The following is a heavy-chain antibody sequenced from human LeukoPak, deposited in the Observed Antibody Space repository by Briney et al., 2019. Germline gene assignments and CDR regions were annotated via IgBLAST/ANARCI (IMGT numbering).Heavy chain of an antibody. CDR2: ISYDGSNK. Sequence: PGGSLRLSCAASGFTFSSYAMHWVRQAPGKGLEWVAVISYDGSNKYYADSVKGRFTISRDNSKNTLYLQMNSLRAEDTAVYYCARPPPTSSGWYFDYWGQGTLVTVSS. J-gene: IGHJ4*02. CDR1: GFTFSSYA. V-gene: IGHV3-30*04. CDR3: ARPPPTSSGWYFDY. D-gene: IGHD6-19*01.